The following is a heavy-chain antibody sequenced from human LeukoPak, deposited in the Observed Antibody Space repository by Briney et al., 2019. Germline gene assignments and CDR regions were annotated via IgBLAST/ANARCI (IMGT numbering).Heavy chain of an antibody. CDR3: AADLYDILTGYYSYFDY. Sequence: SVKVSYKASGFTFTNSAVQWVRQARGQRREWIGWIVVGSGNTNYAQKFQERVTITRDMSTSTAYMELSSLRSEDTAVYYCAADLYDILTGYYSYFDYWGQGTLVTVSS. D-gene: IGHD3-9*01. CDR1: GFTFTNSA. V-gene: IGHV1-58*01. CDR2: IVVGSGNT. J-gene: IGHJ4*02.